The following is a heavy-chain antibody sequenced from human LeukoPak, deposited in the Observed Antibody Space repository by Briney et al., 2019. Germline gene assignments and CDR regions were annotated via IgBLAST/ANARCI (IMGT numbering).Heavy chain of an antibody. V-gene: IGHV5-51*01. CDR3: ARREYCSGGSCFSFGY. CDR2: IYPGDSDT. J-gene: IGHJ4*02. D-gene: IGHD2-15*01. Sequence: GESLKISCKGSGYSFTSYWIGWVRQMPGKGLEWMGIIYPGDSDTRYSPSFQGQVTISADKSISTAYLQWSSLKASDTAIYYCARREYCSGGSCFSFGYWGQGTLATVSS. CDR1: GYSFTSYW.